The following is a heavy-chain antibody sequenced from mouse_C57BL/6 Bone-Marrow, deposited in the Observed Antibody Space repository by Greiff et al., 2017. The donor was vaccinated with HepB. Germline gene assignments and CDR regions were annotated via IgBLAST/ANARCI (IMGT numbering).Heavy chain of an antibody. CDR2: IDPSDSYT. J-gene: IGHJ3*01. CDR3: ARGGYDYDRPWFAY. V-gene: IGHV1-59*01. Sequence: VQLQESGAELVRPGTSVKLSCKASGYTFTSYWMHWVKQRPGQGLEWIGVIDPSDSYTNYNQKFKGKATLTVDTSSSTAYMQLSSLTSEDSAVYYCARGGYDYDRPWFAYWGQGTLVTVSA. D-gene: IGHD2-4*01. CDR1: GYTFTSYW.